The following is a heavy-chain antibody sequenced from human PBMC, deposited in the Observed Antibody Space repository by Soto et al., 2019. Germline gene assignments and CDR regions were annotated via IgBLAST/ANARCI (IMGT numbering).Heavy chain of an antibody. CDR1: GFTFSSYG. V-gene: IGHV3-33*01. D-gene: IGHD2-2*01. Sequence: GGSLRLSCAASGFTFSSYGMHWVRQAPGKGLEWVAVIWYDGSNKYYADSVKGRFTISRDNSKNTLYLQMNSLRAEDTAVYYCARDVRHREYQLLNYGMDVWGQGTTVTVSS. CDR2: IWYDGSNK. J-gene: IGHJ6*02. CDR3: ARDVRHREYQLLNYGMDV.